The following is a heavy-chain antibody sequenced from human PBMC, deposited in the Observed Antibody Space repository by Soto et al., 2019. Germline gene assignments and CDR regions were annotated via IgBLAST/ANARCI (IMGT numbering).Heavy chain of an antibody. CDR3: ARGGFDYGAS. CDR1: GGSISSGSS. CDR2: IYPIGTS. D-gene: IGHD3-10*01. V-gene: IGHV4-30-2*01. Sequence: QLQLQESGPGVVKPSETLSLTCTVSGGSISSGSSWIWIRQPPGKGLEWIGHIYPIGTSYYNQSLKKRVTSAADRSKDQFSLTLTSVTAADTAVSYCARGGFDYGASWCQVTMVSVSS. J-gene: IGHJ5*01.